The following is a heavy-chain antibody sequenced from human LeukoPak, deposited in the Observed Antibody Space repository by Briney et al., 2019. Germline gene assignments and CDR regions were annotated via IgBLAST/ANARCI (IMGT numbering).Heavy chain of an antibody. V-gene: IGHV3-30*02. CDR2: IRYDGSNK. CDR3: AKARRSRFGEDAFDI. CDR1: GFTFSSYG. Sequence: GGSLRLSCAASGFTFSSYGMHWVRQAPGKGLEWVAFIRYDGSNKYYADSVKGRFTISRDNSKNTLYLQMNSLRAEDTAVYYCAKARRSRFGEDAFDIWGQGTMVTVSS. D-gene: IGHD3-10*01. J-gene: IGHJ3*02.